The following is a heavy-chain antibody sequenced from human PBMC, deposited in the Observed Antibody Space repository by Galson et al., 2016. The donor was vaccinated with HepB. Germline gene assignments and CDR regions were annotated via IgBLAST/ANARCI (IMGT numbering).Heavy chain of an antibody. CDR3: ARGGSGYWEPYYYYMDV. CDR2: IYYSGSS. Sequence: TLSLTCTVSGGSISSGGYYWSWIRQHPGKGLEWIGYIYYSGSSYYNPSPKSRLTTSVDTSKNQFSLKLSSVTAADTAVYYCARGGSGYWEPYYYYMDVWGKGTTVTVSS. V-gene: IGHV4-31*03. J-gene: IGHJ6*03. D-gene: IGHD3-22*01. CDR1: GGSISSGGYY.